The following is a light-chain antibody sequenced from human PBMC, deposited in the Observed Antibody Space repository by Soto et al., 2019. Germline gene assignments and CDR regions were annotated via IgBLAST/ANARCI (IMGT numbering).Light chain of an antibody. CDR1: QTVRNEY. CDR2: DAS. V-gene: IGKV3-20*01. Sequence: VSMHSPDTRSLSPGERATLACSVSQTVRNEYSAWYQQKSGQAPRLLIYDASSRATGIPDRFSGGGSGTDFNLTISRLEPEDFAVYYCQQYGSALFTFCPGTKVDIK. J-gene: IGKJ3*01. CDR3: QQYGSALFT.